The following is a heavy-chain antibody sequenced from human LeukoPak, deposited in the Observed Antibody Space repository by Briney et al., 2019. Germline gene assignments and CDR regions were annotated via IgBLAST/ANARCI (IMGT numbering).Heavy chain of an antibody. CDR1: GFPFSSYG. CDR3: ARGLSSGPMGY. J-gene: IGHJ4*02. D-gene: IGHD6-19*01. CDR2: AYGNGDSK. Sequence: PGGSLRLSCAASGFPFSSYGMHWVRQGPGKGLEWVAAAYGNGDSKYHADSVKDRFTISKDTSNNTLYLQMNSLRAEDTAVYFCARGLSSGPMGYWGQGTLVTVSS. V-gene: IGHV3-30*12.